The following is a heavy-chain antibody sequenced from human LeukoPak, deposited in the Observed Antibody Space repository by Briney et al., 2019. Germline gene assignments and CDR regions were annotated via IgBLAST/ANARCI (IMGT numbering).Heavy chain of an antibody. CDR3: ARDLGKVGIDY. D-gene: IGHD1-26*01. CDR2: ISSSGSTI. CDR1: GFTFSNSY. V-gene: IGHV3-11*01. J-gene: IGHJ4*02. Sequence: GGSLSLSCAASGFTFSNSYLGGLARAPGRGRVGFSYISSSGSTIYYADSVKGRFTISRDNAKNSLYLQMNSLRAEDTAVYYCARDLGKVGIDYWGQGTLVTVSS.